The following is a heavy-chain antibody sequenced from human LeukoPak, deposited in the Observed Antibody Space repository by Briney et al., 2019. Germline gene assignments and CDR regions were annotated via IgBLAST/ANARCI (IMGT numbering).Heavy chain of an antibody. V-gene: IGHV3-74*01. Sequence: GGSLRLSCVASGFTFSSYWMHWLRQAPGKGLVWVSRINSDGSSTSYADSVKGRFTISRDNAKNTLYLQMNSLRAEDTAVYYCARPFDFWSGYYSYWGQGTLVTVSS. J-gene: IGHJ4*02. CDR1: GFTFSSYW. CDR2: INSDGSST. D-gene: IGHD3-3*01. CDR3: ARPFDFWSGYYSY.